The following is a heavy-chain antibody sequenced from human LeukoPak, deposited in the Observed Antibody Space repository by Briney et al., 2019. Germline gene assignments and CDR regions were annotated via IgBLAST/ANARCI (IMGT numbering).Heavy chain of an antibody. Sequence: ASVKVSCKASGYTFTSYGISWVRQAPGQGLEWMGIINPSGGSTSYAQKFQGRVTMTRDTSTSTVYMELSSLRSEDTAVYYCARDPTRYGGNSGRSWFDPWGQGTLVTVSS. V-gene: IGHV1-46*01. CDR1: GYTFTSYG. J-gene: IGHJ5*02. CDR3: ARDPTRYGGNSGRSWFDP. D-gene: IGHD4-23*01. CDR2: INPSGGST.